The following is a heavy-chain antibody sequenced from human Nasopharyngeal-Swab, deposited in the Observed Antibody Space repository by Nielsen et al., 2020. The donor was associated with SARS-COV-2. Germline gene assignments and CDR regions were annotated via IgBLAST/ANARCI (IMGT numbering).Heavy chain of an antibody. D-gene: IGHD6-19*01. Sequence: ASVKVSCKASGYTFSSYGISWVRQAPGQGLEWMGWISGYNGNTNYAQKHQGRVTMTTDTSTSTAYMELRSLRSDDTAVYYCARWAGIGDYYYGMDVWGQGTTVTVSS. V-gene: IGHV1-18*01. J-gene: IGHJ6*02. CDR3: ARWAGIGDYYYGMDV. CDR1: GYTFSSYG. CDR2: ISGYNGNT.